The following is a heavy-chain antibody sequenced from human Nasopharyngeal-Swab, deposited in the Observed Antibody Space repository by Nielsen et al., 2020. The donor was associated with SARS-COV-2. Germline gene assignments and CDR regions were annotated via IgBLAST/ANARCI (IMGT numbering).Heavy chain of an antibody. CDR2: INHIGST. V-gene: IGHV4-34*01. CDR3: ASAGAYCSSTSCYIDY. Sequence: SETLSLTCAVYGGSFSGYYWSWIRQPPGKGLEWIGEINHIGSTNYHPSLKSRVTISVDTSKNQFSLKLSSVTAADTAVYYCASAGAYCSSTSCYIDYWGQGTLVTVSS. J-gene: IGHJ4*02. CDR1: GGSFSGYY. D-gene: IGHD2-2*02.